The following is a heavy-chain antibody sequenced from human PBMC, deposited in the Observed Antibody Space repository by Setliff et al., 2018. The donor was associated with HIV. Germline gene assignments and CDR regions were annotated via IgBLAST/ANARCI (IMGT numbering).Heavy chain of an antibody. CDR1: GDPISNHY. V-gene: IGHV4-59*11. Sequence: SETLSLTCNVSGDPISNHYWNWIRQPPGKGLEWIATIYNSGNSVSNPSRKSRVTISIDTSKNQFSLKLTSVTVADTAVYYCAGYTSGWYAPYWGQGTLVTVSS. CDR2: IYNSGNS. J-gene: IGHJ4*02. CDR3: AGYTSGWYAPY. D-gene: IGHD6-19*01.